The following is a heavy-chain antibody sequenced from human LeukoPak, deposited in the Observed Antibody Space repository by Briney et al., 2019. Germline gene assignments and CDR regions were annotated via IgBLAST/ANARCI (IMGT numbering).Heavy chain of an antibody. Sequence: SVKVSCKASGYTFTGYYMHWVRQAPGQGLEWMGGIIPIFGTANYAQRFQGKVTITADESTSTAYMELSSLRSEDTAVYYCARGGTKSSTVTRYYYYYYMDVWGKGTTVTISS. D-gene: IGHD4-17*01. V-gene: IGHV1-69*13. CDR1: GYTFTGYY. CDR3: ARGGTKSSTVTRYYYYYYMDV. J-gene: IGHJ6*03. CDR2: IIPIFGTA.